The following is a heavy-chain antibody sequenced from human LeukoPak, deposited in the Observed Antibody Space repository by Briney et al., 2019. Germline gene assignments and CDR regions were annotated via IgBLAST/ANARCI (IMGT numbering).Heavy chain of an antibody. J-gene: IGHJ6*03. D-gene: IGHD3-10*01. CDR1: GGSISSGNYH. CDR3: ARDREAYGSGLHYYYYMDV. CDR2: IYYSGNT. V-gene: IGHV4-30-4*08. Sequence: SSQTLSLTCTVSGGSISSGNYHWSWIRQPPGKGLEWIGHIYYSGNTYYNPSLKSRVTMSVDTSKNQFSLKLRSLTAADTAVYYCARDREAYGSGLHYYYYMDVWGKGTTVTVSS.